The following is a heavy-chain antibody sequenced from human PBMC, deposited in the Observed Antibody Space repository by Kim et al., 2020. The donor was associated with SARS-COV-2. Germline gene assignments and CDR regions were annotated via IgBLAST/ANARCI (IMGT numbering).Heavy chain of an antibody. CDR2: INPSGGTT. J-gene: IGHJ4*02. D-gene: IGHD3-22*01. CDR3: ARAAGEVVISVHFDY. V-gene: IGHV1-46*01. CDR1: GYTFTSYY. Sequence: ASVKVSCKASGYTFTSYYMHWVRQAPGQGLEWMGIINPSGGTTSYAQKFQGRVTMTRDTSTSTVYMELSSLRSEDTAVYYCARAAGEVVISVHFDYWGQGTLVTVSS.